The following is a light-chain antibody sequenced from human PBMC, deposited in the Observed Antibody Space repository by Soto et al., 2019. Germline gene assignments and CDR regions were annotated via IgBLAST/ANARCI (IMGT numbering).Light chain of an antibody. J-gene: IGKJ4*01. CDR3: QQCDSTPQT. CDR2: TTS. Sequence: DIQMTQSPSSLSASVGDRVTITCRSSQSINSRLNWYQQKPGKPPKLLIHTTSSLQSGVPSRFSGSGTGTDFTLTISSLQPEDFATYYCQQCDSTPQTFGGGNKVEI. V-gene: IGKV1-39*01. CDR1: QSINSR.